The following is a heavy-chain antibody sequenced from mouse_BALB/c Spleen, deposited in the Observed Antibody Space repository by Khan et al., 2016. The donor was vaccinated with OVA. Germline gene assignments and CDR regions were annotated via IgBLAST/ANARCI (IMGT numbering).Heavy chain of an antibody. V-gene: IGHV7-3*02. CDR1: GFTFTDYY. J-gene: IGHJ1*01. CDR3: ARETEVEVYWYIDV. CDR2: IRNKAKGYTT. D-gene: IGHD1-1*01. Sequence: EVELVESGGGLVQPGGSLRLSCATSGFTFTDYYMSWVRQPPGKSLEWLGFIRNKAKGYTTEYSAPVKGRFTISRDNSQSIVYLQMNTQRAADSATYDCARETEVEVYWYIDVWGAGTTVTVSS.